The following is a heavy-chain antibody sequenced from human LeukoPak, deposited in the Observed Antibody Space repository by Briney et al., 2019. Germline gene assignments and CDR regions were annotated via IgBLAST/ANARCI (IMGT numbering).Heavy chain of an antibody. D-gene: IGHD3-22*01. CDR1: GFTFSSYW. CDR3: ARGGVNYHDTSGYYYLAAY. V-gene: IGHV3-7*01. J-gene: IGHJ4*02. CDR2: IEKDGSDK. Sequence: GGSLRLSCAASGFTFSSYWMTWVRQAPGKGLEWVANIEKDGSDKNYVDSVKGRFTISRDNAKNSLYLQMNSLRAEDTAIYYCARGGVNYHDTSGYYYLAAYWGQGTLVTVSS.